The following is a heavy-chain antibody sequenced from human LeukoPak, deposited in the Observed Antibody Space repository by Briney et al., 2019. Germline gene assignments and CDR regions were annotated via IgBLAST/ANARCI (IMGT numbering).Heavy chain of an antibody. CDR2: IRYDGSNK. CDR1: GFTFSSYG. V-gene: IGHV3-30*02. D-gene: IGHD3-3*01. J-gene: IGHJ4*02. Sequence: GGSLRLSCAAAGFTFSSYGMHWVRQAPGKGLEWVAFIRYDGSNKYYADSVKGRFTISRDNSKNTLYLQMNSLRAEDTAVYYCAKDSDFWSGPNFDYWGQGTLVTDSS. CDR3: AKDSDFWSGPNFDY.